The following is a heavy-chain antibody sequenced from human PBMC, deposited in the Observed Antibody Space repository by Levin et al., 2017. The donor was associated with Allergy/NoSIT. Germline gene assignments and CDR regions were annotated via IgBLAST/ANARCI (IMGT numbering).Heavy chain of an antibody. CDR2: IYYSGST. D-gene: IGHD5-12*01. V-gene: IGHV4-39*01. Sequence: SETLSLTCTVSGGSISSSSYYWGWIRQPPGKGLEWIGSIYYSGSTYYNPSLKSRVTISVDTSKNQFSLKLSSVTAADTAVYYCARVGGHSGYDFWGQGTLVTVSS. J-gene: IGHJ4*02. CDR3: ARVGGHSGYDF. CDR1: GGSISSSSYY.